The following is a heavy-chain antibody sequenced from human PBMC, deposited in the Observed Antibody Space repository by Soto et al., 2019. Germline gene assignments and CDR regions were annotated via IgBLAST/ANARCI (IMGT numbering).Heavy chain of an antibody. CDR1: GFDSSNIW. V-gene: IGHV3-15*01. J-gene: IGHJ6*02. CDR2: IKSKIDGGTT. D-gene: IGHD2-15*01. Sequence: GGSLRLSCVASGFDSSNIWMSWVRQAPGKGLERVGRIKSKIDGGTTDYAAPVKGRFTISRDDSKNTLHLQMNSLKTEDTAVYYCAREMVVAATSHYYYYYGMDVWGQGTTVTVSS. CDR3: AREMVVAATSHYYYYYGMDV.